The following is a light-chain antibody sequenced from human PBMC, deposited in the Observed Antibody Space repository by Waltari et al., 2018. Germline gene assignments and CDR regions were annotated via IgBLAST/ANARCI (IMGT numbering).Light chain of an antibody. CDR2: EDT. Sequence: HSALTQPASVSGPPGQSTTISCTGTSSAVGSHNLVSWYQHHPGKAPKLMIYEDTKRPSGVSNRFSGSKSGNTASLTISGLQAEDEADYYCCSYAGGTASILLGGGTKLTVL. CDR1: SSAVGSHNL. CDR3: CSYAGGTASIL. V-gene: IGLV2-23*01. J-gene: IGLJ2*01.